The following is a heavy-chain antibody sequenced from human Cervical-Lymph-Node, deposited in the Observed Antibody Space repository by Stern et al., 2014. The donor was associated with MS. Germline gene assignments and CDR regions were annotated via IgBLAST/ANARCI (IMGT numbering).Heavy chain of an antibody. J-gene: IGHJ3*02. CDR2: IVVGSGNT. CDR3: AAEPMYYSDSVGAFDI. Sequence: QLVQSGPEVKKPGTSVKVSCKASGFTFTSSAVQWVRQARGKLLEWIGWIVVGSGNTNYAQKFQERVTITRDMSTSTAYMELSSLGSEDTAVYYCAAEPMYYSDSVGAFDIWGQGTMVTVSS. D-gene: IGHD3-22*01. CDR1: GFTFTSSA. V-gene: IGHV1-58*01.